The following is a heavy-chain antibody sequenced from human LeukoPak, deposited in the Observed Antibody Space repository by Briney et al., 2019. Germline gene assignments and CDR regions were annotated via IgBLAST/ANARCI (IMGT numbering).Heavy chain of an antibody. V-gene: IGHV4-34*01. Sequence: SETLSLTCAVYGGSFSGYYWSWIRQPPGKGLEWIGEINHSGSTNYNPSLKSRVTISVGMSKNQFSLKLSSVTAADTAVYYCARVSGGSSADYWGQGTLVTVSS. J-gene: IGHJ4*02. CDR2: INHSGST. D-gene: IGHD6-6*01. CDR3: ARVSGGSSADY. CDR1: GGSFSGYY.